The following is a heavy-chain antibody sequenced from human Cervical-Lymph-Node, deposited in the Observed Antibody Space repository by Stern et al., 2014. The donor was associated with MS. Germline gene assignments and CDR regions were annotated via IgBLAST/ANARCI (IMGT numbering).Heavy chain of an antibody. D-gene: IGHD1-26*01. Sequence: QMQLVQSGAEVKRPGSSVKVSCKASGGTFSTSGITWVRPAPGQGLAWMGGIIPLVNTTIYSRKFQGRLTITADKYTSTAYMALNSLKSDDTAVYFCARDLGVGPTVSWGQGTVVTVSS. J-gene: IGHJ5*02. V-gene: IGHV1-69*06. CDR1: GGTFSTSG. CDR2: IIPLVNTT. CDR3: ARDLGVGPTVS.